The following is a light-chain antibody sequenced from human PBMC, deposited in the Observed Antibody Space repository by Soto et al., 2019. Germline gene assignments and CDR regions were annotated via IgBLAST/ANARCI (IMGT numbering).Light chain of an antibody. CDR1: QGMSSW. CDR2: AAS. Sequence: DIKMTQSLSSVSASVGDRVTITCRASQGMSSWLAWYEQKPGKAPKLLIYAASSLQSGVPSRFSGSGSGTDFTLTISCLQPEDFATYYCQQANSFPPPLTFGGGTKVEIK. J-gene: IGKJ4*01. V-gene: IGKV1-12*01. CDR3: QQANSFPPPLT.